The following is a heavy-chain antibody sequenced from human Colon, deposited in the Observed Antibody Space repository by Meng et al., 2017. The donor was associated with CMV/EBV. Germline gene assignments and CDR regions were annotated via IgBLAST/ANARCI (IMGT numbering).Heavy chain of an antibody. CDR2: IYGGGST. CDR1: GFTISSNY. CDR3: ARARSPTHFDY. V-gene: IGHV3-53*01. J-gene: IGHJ4*02. Sequence: GESLKISCVASGFTISSNYINWVRQAPGMGLEWVSVIYGGGSTYYADSVKGRFTIFRDNSKNTVHLQMNGLRDGDTGLYYCARARSPTHFDYWGQGALVTVSS.